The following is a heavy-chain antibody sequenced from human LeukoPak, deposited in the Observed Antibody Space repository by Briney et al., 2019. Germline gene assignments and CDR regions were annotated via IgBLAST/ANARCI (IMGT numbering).Heavy chain of an antibody. CDR2: IASDGGHT. CDR3: ARERQDTILHSGAFDI. Sequence: GRSLRLSCAASGFTFSTYFMHWVRQAPGKGLEWVADIASDGGHTFYVESVKGRFTISRDNSKNTLYLQMNSLRAEDTAVYFCARERQDTILHSGAFDIWGQGTMVTVSS. CDR1: GFTFSTYF. D-gene: IGHD2-21*01. V-gene: IGHV3-30-3*01. J-gene: IGHJ3*02.